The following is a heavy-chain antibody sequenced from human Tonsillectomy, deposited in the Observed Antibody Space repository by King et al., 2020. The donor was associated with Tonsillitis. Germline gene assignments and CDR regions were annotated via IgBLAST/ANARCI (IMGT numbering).Heavy chain of an antibody. Sequence: VQLVESGAEVKKPGESLRISCKGSGYSFTSYWINWVRQMPGKGLEWMGRIDPSDSYTNYSPSFQGHVTISTDKSISTAYLQWSSLKASDTAMYYCARGTQDIVVVPAAIPYYYYMDVWGKGTTVTVSS. D-gene: IGHD2-2*01. J-gene: IGHJ6*03. CDR3: ARGTQDIVVVPAAIPYYYYMDV. CDR2: IDPSDSYT. CDR1: GYSFTSYW. V-gene: IGHV5-10-1*03.